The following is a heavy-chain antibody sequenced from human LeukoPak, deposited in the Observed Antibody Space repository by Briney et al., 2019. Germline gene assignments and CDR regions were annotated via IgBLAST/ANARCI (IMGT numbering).Heavy chain of an antibody. CDR1: GFPFSSYW. CDR3: ARGFGYYDFWSGYLLMDV. D-gene: IGHD3-3*01. Sequence: GGPLRLSCAASGFPFSSYWMSWVRQAPGKGLAWVANIQQDGSEKYYVDSVKGRFTISRDNAKNSLYLQMNSLRAEDTAVYYCARGFGYYDFWSGYLLMDVWVKGTTVTVSS. CDR2: IQQDGSEK. J-gene: IGHJ6*03. V-gene: IGHV3-7*01.